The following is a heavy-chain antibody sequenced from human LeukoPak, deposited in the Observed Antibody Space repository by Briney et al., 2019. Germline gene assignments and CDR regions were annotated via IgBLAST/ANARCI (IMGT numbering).Heavy chain of an antibody. CDR2: INHSGST. D-gene: IGHD2-2*02. V-gene: IGHV4-34*01. J-gene: IGHJ6*02. Sequence: SETLSLTCAVYGGSFSGYYWSWIRQPPGKGLEWIGEINHSGSTNYNPSLKSRVTISVDTSKNQFSLKLSSVTAADTAVYYCARDIVVVPAAIDSHYYYYGMDVGGQGTTVTVSS. CDR1: GGSFSGYY. CDR3: ARDIVVVPAAIDSHYYYYGMDV.